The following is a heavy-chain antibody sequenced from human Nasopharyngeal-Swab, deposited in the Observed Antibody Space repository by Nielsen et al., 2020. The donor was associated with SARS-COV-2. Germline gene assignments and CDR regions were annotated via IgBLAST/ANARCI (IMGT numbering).Heavy chain of an antibody. D-gene: IGHD1-26*01. CDR3: AKASIVGATDFDY. V-gene: IGHV3-30*18. J-gene: IGHJ4*02. Sequence: GGSLRLSCAASGFTFSSYGMHWVRQAPGKGLEWVAVISYDGSNKYYADSVKGRFTISRDNSKNTLYLQMNSLRAEDTAVYYCAKASIVGATDFDYWGQGTLVTVSS. CDR2: ISYDGSNK. CDR1: GFTFSSYG.